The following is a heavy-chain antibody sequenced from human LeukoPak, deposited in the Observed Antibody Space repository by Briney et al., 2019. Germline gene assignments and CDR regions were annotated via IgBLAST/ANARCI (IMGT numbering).Heavy chain of an antibody. D-gene: IGHD6-6*01. CDR2: INHSGSA. J-gene: IGHJ5*02. Sequence: PSETLSLTCAVYGGSFSGYYWGWIRNPPGKGLEWLGEINHSGSANYNPSLKSRVTISVDTSKNQFSLKLSSVTAADTAVYYCARTGGSSSRYNWFDPWGQGTLVTVSS. CDR3: ARTGGSSSRYNWFDP. V-gene: IGHV4-34*01. CDR1: GGSFSGYY.